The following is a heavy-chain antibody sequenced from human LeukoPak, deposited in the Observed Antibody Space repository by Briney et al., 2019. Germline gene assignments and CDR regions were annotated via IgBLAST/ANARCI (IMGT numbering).Heavy chain of an antibody. J-gene: IGHJ6*02. CDR3: ARASRYYGSGSYYGMDV. V-gene: IGHV3-30*02. CDR2: IRYDGSYK. Sequence: GGSLRLSCASSGLSFSSYGMHWVRQAPGKGLEWVAFIRYDGSYKNYADSVKGRFTISRDNAKNSLYLQMNSLRAEDTALYHCARASRYYGSGSYYGMDVWGQGTTVTVSS. CDR1: GLSFSSYG. D-gene: IGHD3-10*01.